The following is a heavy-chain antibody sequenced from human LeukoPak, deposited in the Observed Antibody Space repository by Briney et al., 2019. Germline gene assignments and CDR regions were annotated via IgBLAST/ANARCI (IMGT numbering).Heavy chain of an antibody. CDR3: ARGRLPVVVIDY. J-gene: IGHJ4*02. CDR2: IRSSTYI. CDR1: GFTFSSYN. V-gene: IGHV3-21*01. Sequence: GGSLRLSCAASGFTFSSYNVNWVRQAPGKGLEWVSSIRSSTYIYYADSVKGRFTISRDNAKNSLYLQMNSLRAEDTAVYYCARGRLPVVVIDYWGQGTLVTVSS. D-gene: IGHD2-21*01.